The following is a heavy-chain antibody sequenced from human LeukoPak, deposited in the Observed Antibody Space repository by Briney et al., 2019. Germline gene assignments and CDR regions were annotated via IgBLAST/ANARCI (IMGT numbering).Heavy chain of an antibody. V-gene: IGHV3-30*18. CDR3: AKDSPIDY. CDR1: GFTFSNYG. CDR2: ISYDETNK. Sequence: PGGSLRLSCAASGFTFSNYGMHWVRQAPGKGLEWVAVISYDETNKYYADSVKGRFTISRDNSKNTLYLQMNSLRAEDTAVYYCAKDSPIDYWGQGTLVTVSS. J-gene: IGHJ4*02.